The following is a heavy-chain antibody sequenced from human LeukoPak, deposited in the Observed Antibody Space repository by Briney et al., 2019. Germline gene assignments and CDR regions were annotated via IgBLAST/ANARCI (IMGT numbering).Heavy chain of an antibody. D-gene: IGHD2-15*01. CDR3: ARVIVVVVAATLSRWFDP. CDR2: ISSSGSTI. CDR1: GFTFSDYY. J-gene: IGHJ5*02. Sequence: GGSLRLSCAASGFTFSDYYMSWIRQAPGKGLEWVSYISSSGSTIYYADSVKGRFTISRDNAKNSLYLQMNSLRAEDTAVYYYARVIVVVVAATLSRWFDPWGQGTLVTVSS. V-gene: IGHV3-11*01.